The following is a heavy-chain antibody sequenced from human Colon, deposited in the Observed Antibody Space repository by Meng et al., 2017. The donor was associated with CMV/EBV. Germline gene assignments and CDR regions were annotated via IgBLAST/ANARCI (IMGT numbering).Heavy chain of an antibody. V-gene: IGHV3-74*01. J-gene: IGHJ4*02. CDR1: GFRFSGSW. Sequence: LSCAASGFRFSGSWMCWVRQDPGKGLLCVSHINIDGSAISYADSVKGRFTISRHNARNTLYLQVISLRPEDTAVYYCIRVQFGVDYDYWGQGALVTVSS. D-gene: IGHD3-3*01. CDR3: IRVQFGVDYDY. CDR2: INIDGSAI.